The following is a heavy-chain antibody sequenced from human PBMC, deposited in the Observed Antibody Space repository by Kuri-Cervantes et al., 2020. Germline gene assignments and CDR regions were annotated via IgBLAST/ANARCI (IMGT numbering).Heavy chain of an antibody. CDR1: GFTFSSYE. CDR3: ARVARDTDYGDYVGAFDI. J-gene: IGHJ3*02. CDR2: ISSSGSTI. V-gene: IGHV3-48*03. Sequence: GESLKISCAASGFTFSSYEMNWVRQAPGKGLEWVSYISSSGSTIHYADSVKGRFTISRDNAKNSLYLQMNSLRAEDTAVYYCARVARDTDYGDYVGAFDIWGQGTMVTVSS. D-gene: IGHD4-17*01.